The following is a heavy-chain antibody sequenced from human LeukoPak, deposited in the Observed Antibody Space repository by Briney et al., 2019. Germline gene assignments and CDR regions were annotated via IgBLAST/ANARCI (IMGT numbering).Heavy chain of an antibody. CDR2: ISWNSGSI. Sequence: GGSLRLSCAASGFTFDDYAMHWVRQAPGKGLEWVSGISWNSGSIGYADSVKGRFTISRDNAKNSLYLQMNSLRAEDTAVYYCARDLGDWGQGTLVTVSS. V-gene: IGHV3-9*01. CDR3: ARDLGD. CDR1: GFTFDDYA. J-gene: IGHJ4*02.